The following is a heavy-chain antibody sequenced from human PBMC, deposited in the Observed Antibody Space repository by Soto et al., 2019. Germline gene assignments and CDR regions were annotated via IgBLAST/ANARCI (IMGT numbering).Heavy chain of an antibody. Sequence: GGSLRLSCAASGITFDDYDMHWVRQAPGKGLEWVSGITWSSGNIAYADSVKGRFTISRDNAKNSLYLQMNSLRAEDTALYYCARELGYSYGYYYYYGLDVWGQGTTVTVSS. CDR2: ITWSSGNI. D-gene: IGHD5-18*01. CDR1: GITFDDYD. V-gene: IGHV3-9*01. CDR3: ARELGYSYGYYYYYGLDV. J-gene: IGHJ6*02.